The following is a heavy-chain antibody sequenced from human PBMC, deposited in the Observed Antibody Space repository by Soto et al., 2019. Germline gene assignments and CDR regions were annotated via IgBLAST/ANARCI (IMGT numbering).Heavy chain of an antibody. CDR3: AKDGGSSHFDY. CDR1: GFTFSSYG. V-gene: IGHV3-30*18. J-gene: IGHJ4*02. Sequence: QVQLVESGGGVVQPGRSLRLSCAASGFTFSSYGMHWVRQAPGKGLEWVAVISYDGSNKYYADSVKGPFTISRDNSKNTLYLEMNSLRAEDTAVYYCAKDGGSSHFDYWGQGTLVTVSS. D-gene: IGHD3-16*01. CDR2: ISYDGSNK.